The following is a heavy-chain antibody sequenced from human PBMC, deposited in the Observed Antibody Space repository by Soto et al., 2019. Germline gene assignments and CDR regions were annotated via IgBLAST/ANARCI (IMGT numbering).Heavy chain of an antibody. Sequence: SQTLSLTCAISGDSVSRNSVAWNWIRQSTSRGLEWLGRTYYRSKWYNNYAESVKSRITINPDTSKNQFSLQLNSVTPEDTAVYYCARGQADYYAMDVWGQGTTVTVSS. D-gene: IGHD2-15*01. V-gene: IGHV6-1*01. CDR3: ARGQADYYAMDV. J-gene: IGHJ6*02. CDR2: TYYRSKWYN. CDR1: GDSVSRNSVA.